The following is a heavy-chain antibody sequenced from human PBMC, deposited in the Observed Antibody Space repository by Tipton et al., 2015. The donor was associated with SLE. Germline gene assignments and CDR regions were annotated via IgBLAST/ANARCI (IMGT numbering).Heavy chain of an antibody. CDR3: ARDFSQGSGAPGPYDAFDI. J-gene: IGHJ3*02. CDR1: GFTFSSYA. V-gene: IGHV3-30*04. D-gene: IGHD1-26*01. Sequence: SLRLSCAASGFTFSSYAMHWVRQAPGKGLEWVAVISYDGSNKYYADSVKGRFTISRDNSKNTLYLQMNSLRAEDTAVYYCARDFSQGSGAPGPYDAFDIWGQGTMVTVSS. CDR2: ISYDGSNK.